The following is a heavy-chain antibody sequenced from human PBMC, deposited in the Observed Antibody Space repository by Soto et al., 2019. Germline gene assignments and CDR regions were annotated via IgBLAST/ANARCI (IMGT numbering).Heavy chain of an antibody. CDR3: ARAGYNWNDYPHNHTNY. V-gene: IGHV1-18*01. CDR1: GYTFTSYG. D-gene: IGHD1-20*01. CDR2: ISAYNGNT. Sequence: ASVKVSCKASGYTFTSYGISWVRQAPGQGLEWMGWISAYNGNTNYAQKLQGRVTMTTDTSTSTAYMELRSLRSDDTAVYYCARAGYNWNDYPHNHTNYWGQGTLVTVSS. J-gene: IGHJ4*02.